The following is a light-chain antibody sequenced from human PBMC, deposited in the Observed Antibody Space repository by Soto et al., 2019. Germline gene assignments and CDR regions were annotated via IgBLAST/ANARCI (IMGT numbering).Light chain of an antibody. Sequence: QSVLTQPPSASGTPGQRVSISCSGSSSNIGSNSVNWYQQLPGTAPKLLIYSNNQRPSGVPDRISGSKSGTSASLAISGLQSEDEADYYCAAWDDSLNGPVFGTGTKLTGL. CDR1: SSNIGSNS. CDR3: AAWDDSLNGPV. CDR2: SNN. V-gene: IGLV1-44*01. J-gene: IGLJ1*01.